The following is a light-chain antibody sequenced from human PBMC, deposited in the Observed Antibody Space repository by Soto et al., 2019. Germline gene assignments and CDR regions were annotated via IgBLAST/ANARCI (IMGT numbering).Light chain of an antibody. CDR3: QLYGTLPWT. CDR2: GAR. J-gene: IGKJ1*01. CDR1: QSVTIGY. V-gene: IGKV3-20*01. Sequence: VLSQSPCTLSLSPKEGATLSCRASQSVTIGYLAWFQQKPGQAPRLLIYGARTRATGVPDRFSASGSGTDFSLTISRLEPEDFAVYYCQLYGTLPWTFGQGTNVDIK.